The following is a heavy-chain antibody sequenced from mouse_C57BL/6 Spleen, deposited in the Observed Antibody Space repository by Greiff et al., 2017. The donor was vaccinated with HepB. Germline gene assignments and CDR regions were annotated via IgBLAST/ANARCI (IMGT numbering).Heavy chain of an antibody. D-gene: IGHD2-1*01. CDR3: ARRDGNHWYFDV. Sequence: EVKLVESGGGLVKPGGSLKLSCAASGFTFSDYGMHWVRQAPEKGLEWVAYISSGSSTIYYADTVKGRFTISRDNAKNTLFLQMTSLRSEDTAMYYCARRDGNHWYFDVWGTGTTVTVSS. CDR2: ISSGSSTI. V-gene: IGHV5-17*01. J-gene: IGHJ1*03. CDR1: GFTFSDYG.